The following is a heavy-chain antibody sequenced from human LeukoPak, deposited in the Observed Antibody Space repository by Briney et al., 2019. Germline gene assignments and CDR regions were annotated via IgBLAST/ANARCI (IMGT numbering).Heavy chain of an antibody. CDR3: ARDIVGATTDY. D-gene: IGHD1-26*01. J-gene: IGHJ4*02. CDR2: IYSGGST. CDR1: GFTVSSNY. Sequence: GGSLRLSCAASGFTVSSNYMSWVRQAPGKGLEWVSVIYSGGSTYYADSVKGRFTISRDNSKNTLYLQMNSLRVEDTAVYYCARDIVGATTDYWGQGTLVTVSS. V-gene: IGHV3-53*01.